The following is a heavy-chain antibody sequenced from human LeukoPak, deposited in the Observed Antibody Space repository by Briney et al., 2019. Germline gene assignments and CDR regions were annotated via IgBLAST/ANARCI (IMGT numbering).Heavy chain of an antibody. Sequence: PGRSMRLSSAAAALTFSRNSMTWDRQPQGNGMGWDSYISSSESTIIYADSVMGRFTISRDNAKNSLYLEMNSLRAEDTAVYYCARVDWELIDGDFDYWGQGTLVAVSS. CDR3: ARVDWELIDGDFDY. CDR1: ALTFSRNS. V-gene: IGHV3-48*04. CDR2: ISSSESTI. D-gene: IGHD1-26*01. J-gene: IGHJ4*02.